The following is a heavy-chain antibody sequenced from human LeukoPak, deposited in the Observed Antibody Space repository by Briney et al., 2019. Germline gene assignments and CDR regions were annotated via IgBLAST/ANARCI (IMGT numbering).Heavy chain of an antibody. Sequence: ASVKVSCKASGYTFTGYYMHWVGQAPGQGVEGMGWINPNSGGTNSAQKFQARVTMTRDTSISTASMQLSRLRSDDTAVYYSARTSSGWYPHYYYMDVWGKGTPVTVSS. J-gene: IGHJ6*03. D-gene: IGHD6-19*01. V-gene: IGHV1-2*02. CDR2: INPNSGGT. CDR1: GYTFTGYY. CDR3: ARTSSGWYPHYYYMDV.